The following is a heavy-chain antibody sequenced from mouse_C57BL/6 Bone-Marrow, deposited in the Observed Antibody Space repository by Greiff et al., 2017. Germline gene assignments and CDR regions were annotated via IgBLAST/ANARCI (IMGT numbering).Heavy chain of an antibody. CDR2: IDPSDSYT. CDR1: GYTFTSYW. Sequence: QVQLQQPGAELVKPGASVKLSCKASGYTFTSYWMQWVKQRPGQGLEWIGEIDPSDSYTTYNQKFKGKATLTVDTSSSTAYMQLSSLTSEDSAVYYWARSFSYGYFDYWGQGTTLTVSS. V-gene: IGHV1-50*01. J-gene: IGHJ2*01. CDR3: ARSFSYGYFDY. D-gene: IGHD1-1*01.